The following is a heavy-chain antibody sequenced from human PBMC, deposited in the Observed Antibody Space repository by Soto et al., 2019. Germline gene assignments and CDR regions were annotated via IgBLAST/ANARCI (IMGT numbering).Heavy chain of an antibody. J-gene: IGHJ4*02. CDR2: IDFSGNT. CDR1: GGSVSSYY. D-gene: IGHD3-16*01. Sequence: KPSETPSLTCTVSGGSVSSYYWGWIRQPPGKGLEWIGYIDFSGNTNYNPSLKSRVTISVDKPENQLSLRLSSVTAADTAVYYCARAAYGDYWGQGTLVTVSS. CDR3: ARAAYGDY. V-gene: IGHV4-59*02.